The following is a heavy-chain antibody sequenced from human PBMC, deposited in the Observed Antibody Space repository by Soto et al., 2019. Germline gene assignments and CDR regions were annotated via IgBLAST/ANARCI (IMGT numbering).Heavy chain of an antibody. CDR2: ISYDGSNK. CDR3: ARAWLDSEAFDI. CDR1: GFTFSNAW. V-gene: IGHV3-30-3*01. D-gene: IGHD5-12*01. J-gene: IGHJ3*02. Sequence: GGSLSLSCAASGFTFSNAWMHWVRQAPGKGLEWMAVISYDGSNKYYADSVKGRFTISRDNSKNTLYLQMNSLRAEDAAVYYCARAWLDSEAFDIWGQGTMVTVSS.